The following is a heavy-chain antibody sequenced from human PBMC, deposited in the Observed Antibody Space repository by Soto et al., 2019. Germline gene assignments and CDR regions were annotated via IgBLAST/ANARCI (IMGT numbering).Heavy chain of an antibody. CDR3: ARRLAAAGYLPNY. CDR1: GYTFTNYD. J-gene: IGHJ4*01. CDR2: MNPNSGNT. Sequence: ASVKVSCKASGYTFTNYDINWVRQTSGQGLEWMGWMNPNSGNTGYAQKFQGRVTMTSDTSISTAYMELTSLRSEDTAVYYCARRLAAAGYLPNYWGPGTLVTVSS. D-gene: IGHD6-13*01. V-gene: IGHV1-8*01.